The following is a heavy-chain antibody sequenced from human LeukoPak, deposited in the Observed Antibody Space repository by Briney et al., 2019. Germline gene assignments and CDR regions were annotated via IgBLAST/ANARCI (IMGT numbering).Heavy chain of an antibody. J-gene: IGHJ4*02. CDR3: ASRLRHPLGY. D-gene: IGHD3-16*01. V-gene: IGHV4-4*02. Sequence: SETLSLTCAVSGGSISGSNWWSWVRQPPGKGLEWIGEIFHSGSTNYSPSLKSRVTISIDKSKNQFSLKLTSVTVADTAVYYCASRLRHPLGYWGQGNLVTVSS. CDR1: GGSISGSNW. CDR2: IFHSGST.